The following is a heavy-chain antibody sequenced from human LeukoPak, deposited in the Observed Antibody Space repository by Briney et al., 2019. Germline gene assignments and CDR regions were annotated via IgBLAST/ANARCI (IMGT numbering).Heavy chain of an antibody. V-gene: IGHV5-51*01. J-gene: IGHJ4*02. Sequence: GESLKISCKGSGYSFTSYWIGWVRQLPGKGLEWMGIIYPGDSDTRYSPSFQGQVTVSADKSISTAYLQWSSLKASDTAMYYCARLDSRFGESKHFDYWGRGTLVTVSS. D-gene: IGHD3-10*01. CDR2: IYPGDSDT. CDR3: ARLDSRFGESKHFDY. CDR1: GYSFTSYW.